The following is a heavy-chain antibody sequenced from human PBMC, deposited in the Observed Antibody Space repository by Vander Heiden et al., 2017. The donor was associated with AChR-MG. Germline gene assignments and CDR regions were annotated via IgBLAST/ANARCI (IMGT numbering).Heavy chain of an antibody. V-gene: IGHV4-39*01. CDR1: GGSISSSSYY. CDR3: ARLGMTGWFDP. CDR2: IYYSGST. D-gene: IGHD3-9*01. Sequence: QLQLQESGPGLVKPSETLSLTFTVSGGSISSSSYYWGWSRQPPGKGLEWIGSIYYSGSTYYNPSLKSRVTISVDTSKNQFSLKLSSVTAADTAVYYCARLGMTGWFDPWGQGTLVTVSS. J-gene: IGHJ5*02.